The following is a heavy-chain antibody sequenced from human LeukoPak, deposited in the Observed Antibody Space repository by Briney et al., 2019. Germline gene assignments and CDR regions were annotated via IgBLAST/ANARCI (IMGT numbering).Heavy chain of an antibody. V-gene: IGHV3-30*18. CDR1: GFTFSNYG. D-gene: IGHD1-26*01. CDR2: ISFDGNNE. J-gene: IGHJ4*02. CDR3: AKDRVSGSSYFDY. Sequence: GRSLRLSCAASGFTFSNYGMHWVPQAPGKGLEWVAVISFDGNNEYYADSVEGRFTISRDNSKNTLYLQMNSLRAEDTAVYYCAKDRVSGSSYFDYWGQGTLVTVSS.